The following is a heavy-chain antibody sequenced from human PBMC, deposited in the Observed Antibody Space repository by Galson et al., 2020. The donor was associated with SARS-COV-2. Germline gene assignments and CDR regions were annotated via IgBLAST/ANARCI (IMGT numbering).Heavy chain of an antibody. J-gene: IGHJ4*02. CDR3: ARDKSPLYGDFDY. D-gene: IGHD4-17*01. CDR2: INPNSGGT. V-gene: IGHV1-2*02. CDR1: GYTFTGYY. Sequence: ASVKVSCKASGYTFTGYYLHWVRQAPGQGLAWMGWINPNSGGTNYAQKFQGRVTMTRDTSISTAYMELSRLRSDDTAVYYCARDKSPLYGDFDYWGQGTLVTVSS.